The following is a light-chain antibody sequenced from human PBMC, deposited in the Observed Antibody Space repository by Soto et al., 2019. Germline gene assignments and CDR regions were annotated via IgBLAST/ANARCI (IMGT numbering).Light chain of an antibody. J-gene: IGKJ1*01. CDR1: QGIRND. V-gene: IGKV1-13*02. Sequence: AIQLTQSPSSLSASVGDRVTITCRASQGIRNDLGWYQQKPGKAPKLLIYDASSLESGVPSRFSGSGSGTEFTLTISSLQPDDFATYYCQQYNSYSSTFGHGTKVDNK. CDR3: QQYNSYSST. CDR2: DAS.